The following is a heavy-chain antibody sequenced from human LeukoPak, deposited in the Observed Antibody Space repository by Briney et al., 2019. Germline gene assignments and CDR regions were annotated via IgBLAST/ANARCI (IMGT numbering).Heavy chain of an antibody. CDR1: GGSISSYY. CDR2: IYYSGST. J-gene: IGHJ5*02. D-gene: IGHD3-9*01. CDR3: ARFTYYDILTGSYNWFDP. V-gene: IGHV4-59*01. Sequence: PSETLSLTCTVSGGSISSYYWSWIRQPPGKGLEWIGYIYYSGSTNYNPSLKSRVTISVDTSKNQFSLKLSSVTAADTAVYYCARFTYYDILTGSYNWFDPWGQGTLVTVSS.